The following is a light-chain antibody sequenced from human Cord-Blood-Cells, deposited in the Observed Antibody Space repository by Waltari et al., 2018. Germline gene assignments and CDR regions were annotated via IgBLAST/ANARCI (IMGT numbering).Light chain of an antibody. CDR1: SSNIGRNS. V-gene: IGLV1-47*01. CDR2: RTN. CDR3: AAWDDSLSGWV. J-gene: IGLJ3*02. Sequence: QSVLTQPPSASGPLGQRVPISCSGTSSNIGRNSVYWYHQLPGTAPKLLIYRTNQRPSGVPDRFSGSKSGTSASLAISGLRSEDEADYYCAAWDDSLSGWVFGGGTKLTVL.